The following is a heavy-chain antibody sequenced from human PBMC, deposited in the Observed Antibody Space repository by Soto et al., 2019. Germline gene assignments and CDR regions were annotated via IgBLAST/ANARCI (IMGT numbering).Heavy chain of an antibody. Sequence: GGSLRLSCAASGFTFSSSPISWVRQVPGKGLEWISGINYGGGSTYYAPTVKGRFTASRDNSKNTLYLQMNSLRADDTALYYCAKAVGPTSGWFDPWGQGTLVTVSS. CDR2: INYGGGST. J-gene: IGHJ5*02. D-gene: IGHD1-26*01. CDR1: GFTFSSSP. CDR3: AKAVGPTSGWFDP. V-gene: IGHV3-23*01.